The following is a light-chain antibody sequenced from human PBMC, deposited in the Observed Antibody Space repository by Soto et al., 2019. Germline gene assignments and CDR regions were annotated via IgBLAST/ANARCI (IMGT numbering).Light chain of an antibody. CDR2: GAS. CDR3: QHYGSSPGT. CDR1: QSVSNNY. J-gene: IGKJ1*01. Sequence: EIVLTQSPGTLSLSPGDRATLSCRASQSVSNNYLAWYQQKPGQAPRLLIYGASNRATVIPDRFSGSGSGTDFTLTISRLEPEDFAVYICQHYGSSPGTFGHGTKVEI. V-gene: IGKV3-20*01.